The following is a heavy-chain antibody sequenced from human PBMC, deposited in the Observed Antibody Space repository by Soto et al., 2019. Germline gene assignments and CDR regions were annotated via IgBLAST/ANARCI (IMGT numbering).Heavy chain of an antibody. CDR1: GGTFSSYV. V-gene: IGHV1-69*01. J-gene: IGHJ4*02. CDR3: ASSTSRYSAYYYSSRAPNTPQRGYSFDY. D-gene: IGHD5-12*01. CDR2: IIPIFGTA. Sequence: QVQLVQSGAEVKKPGSSVKVSCKASGGTFSSYVISWVRQAPGQGLEWMGGIIPIFGTANYAQRFQGRITITADESTSTAYMELSSLRSEDTAVYYCASSTSRYSAYYYSSRAPNTPQRGYSFDYWGQGTLVTVSS.